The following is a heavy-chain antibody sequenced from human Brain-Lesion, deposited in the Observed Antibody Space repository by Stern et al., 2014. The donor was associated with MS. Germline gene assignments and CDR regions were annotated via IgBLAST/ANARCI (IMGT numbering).Heavy chain of an antibody. V-gene: IGHV1-24*01. CDR3: ATLSPGAGGNYYRHFDY. CDR2: FDPEDGET. J-gene: IGHJ4*02. D-gene: IGHD1-26*01. CDR1: GYTLTELS. Sequence: VQLVESGAEVKKPGASVKVSCKVSGYTLTELSMHWVRQAPRKGLEWMVGFDPEDGETIYAQKFQGRVTMTEDTSTDTAYMELSSLRSEDTAVYYCATLSPGAGGNYYRHFDYWGQGTLVTVSS.